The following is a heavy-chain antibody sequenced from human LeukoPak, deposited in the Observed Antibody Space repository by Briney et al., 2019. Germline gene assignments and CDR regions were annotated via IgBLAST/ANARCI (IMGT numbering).Heavy chain of an antibody. CDR2: IKEDGSDI. CDR1: GFTFTAYS. Sequence: GGSLRLSCVASGFTFTAYSMTWVRQAPGRGLEWVARIKEDGSDIHYVDSVKGRFTISRDNAKNSLYLQMNSLRAEDTAVYYCGSTRWGQGTLVTVSS. J-gene: IGHJ4*02. D-gene: IGHD2-2*01. CDR3: GSTR. V-gene: IGHV3-7*02.